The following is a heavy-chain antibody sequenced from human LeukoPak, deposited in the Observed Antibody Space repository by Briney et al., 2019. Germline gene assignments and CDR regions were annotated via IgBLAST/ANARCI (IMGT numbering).Heavy chain of an antibody. CDR2: ISGSGGST. J-gene: IGHJ5*02. V-gene: IGHV3-23*01. CDR3: AKTKNIVVVSAVGWFDP. Sequence: GGFLRLSCAASGFTFSSYVMSWVRQAPGKGLEWVSAISGSGGSTYYADSVKGRFTISRDNSKNTLYLQMDSLRAEDTAVYYCAKTKNIVVVSAVGWFDPWGQGTLVTVSS. CDR1: GFTFSSYV. D-gene: IGHD2-2*01.